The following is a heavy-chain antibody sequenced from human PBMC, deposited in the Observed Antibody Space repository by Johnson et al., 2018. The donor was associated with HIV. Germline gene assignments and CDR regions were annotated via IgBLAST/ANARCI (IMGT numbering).Heavy chain of an antibody. J-gene: IGHJ3*02. V-gene: IGHV3-20*04. CDR1: GFAFEDYA. CDR2: INWNGGNI. D-gene: IGHD3-22*01. CDR3: ARKLSYYDITGYYGDAFDI. Sequence: VQLVESGGGVLRPGGSLRLSCAGSGFAFEDYAMSWVRQVPEKGLEWVAGINWNGGNIGYAVPWKGRFTISRDNAKNPLYLQMNSLRAEDTALYYCARKLSYYDITGYYGDAFDIWGQGTMVTVSS.